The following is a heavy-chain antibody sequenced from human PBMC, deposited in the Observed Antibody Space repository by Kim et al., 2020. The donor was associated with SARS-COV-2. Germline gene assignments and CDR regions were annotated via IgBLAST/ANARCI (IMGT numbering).Heavy chain of an antibody. V-gene: IGHV3-53*01. J-gene: IGHJ6*02. CDR1: GFTVNNNY. CDR3: ARGSSWYGSVNYYGLDV. D-gene: IGHD6-13*01. Sequence: GGSLRLSCAASGFTVNNNYMTWVRQAPGKGLEWVSVIYTGGSTYYADSVKGRFTISRDISKNTVYLQMNNLRAEDTAVYYCARGSSWYGSVNYYGLDVWGQGTSVTVSS. CDR2: IYTGGST.